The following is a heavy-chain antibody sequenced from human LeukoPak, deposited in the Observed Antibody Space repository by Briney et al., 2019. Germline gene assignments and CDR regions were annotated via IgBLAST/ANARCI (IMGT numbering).Heavy chain of an antibody. CDR2: ISSSSSYT. CDR1: RFTFSGYY. J-gene: IGHJ4*02. D-gene: IGHD2-2*01. Sequence: GGSLRLSCAASRFTFSGYYMSWIRQAPGKGLEWVSYISSSSSYTNYADSVKGRFTISRDNARNSLYLQMNSLRAEDTAVYFCAGDCSSTSCYWDYWGQGTLVTVSS. V-gene: IGHV3-11*06. CDR3: AGDCSSTSCYWDY.